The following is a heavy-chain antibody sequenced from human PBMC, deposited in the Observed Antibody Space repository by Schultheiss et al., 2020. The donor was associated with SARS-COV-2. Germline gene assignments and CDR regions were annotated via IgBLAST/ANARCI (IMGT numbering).Heavy chain of an antibody. CDR1: GGSISTYY. Sequence: SETLSLTCTVSGGSISTYYWRWIRQPPGKGLEWIGYIYNSGSTNYNPSLKSRVTISVDTSKNQFSLKLSSVTAADTAVYYCARSEYGVSSAFDMWGQGTMVTVSS. CDR2: IYNSGST. D-gene: IGHD6-6*01. J-gene: IGHJ3*02. CDR3: ARSEYGVSSAFDM. V-gene: IGHV4-59*01.